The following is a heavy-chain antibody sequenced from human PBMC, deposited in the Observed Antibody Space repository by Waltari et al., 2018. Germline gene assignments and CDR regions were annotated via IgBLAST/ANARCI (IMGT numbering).Heavy chain of an antibody. CDR3: ARGPLSSSWYTD. CDR2: IYYSGST. D-gene: IGHD6-13*01. J-gene: IGHJ4*02. V-gene: IGHV4-59*01. Sequence: QVQLQESGPGLVKPSETLSLTCTVSGGSISSYYWSWIRQPPGKGLELIGYIYYSGSTNYNPSLKSRVTISVDTSKNQFSLKLSSVTAADTAVYYCARGPLSSSWYTDWGQGTLVTVSS. CDR1: GGSISSYY.